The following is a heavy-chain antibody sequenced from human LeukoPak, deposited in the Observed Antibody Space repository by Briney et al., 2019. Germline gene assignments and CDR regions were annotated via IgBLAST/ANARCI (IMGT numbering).Heavy chain of an antibody. CDR2: INPNSGGT. V-gene: IGHV1-2*02. CDR3: ARDRWSVFDY. CDR1: GYTFPGYY. J-gene: IGHJ4*02. Sequence: ASVTVSCKASGYTFPGYYIHWVRQAPGQGLEWMGWINPNSGGTNYAQKFQGRVTMTRDTSIITAYMELSGLRSDDTAVYYCARDRWSVFDYWGQGALVTVSS. D-gene: IGHD2-8*01.